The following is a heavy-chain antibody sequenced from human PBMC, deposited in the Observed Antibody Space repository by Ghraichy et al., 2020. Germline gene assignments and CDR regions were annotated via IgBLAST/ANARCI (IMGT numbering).Heavy chain of an antibody. CDR1: GFTFSHYA. V-gene: IGHV3-23*01. D-gene: IGHD7-27*01. CDR3: AKVKWGDANPLMDV. J-gene: IGHJ6*02. CDR2: ISGSGGST. Sequence: GGSLRLSCAASGFTFSHYAMTWVRQAPGKGLEWVSVISGSGGSTYYADSVKGRFTISRDNSKNTLYLQMNSLRAEDTAVYYCAKVKWGDANPLMDVWGQGTTVTVSS.